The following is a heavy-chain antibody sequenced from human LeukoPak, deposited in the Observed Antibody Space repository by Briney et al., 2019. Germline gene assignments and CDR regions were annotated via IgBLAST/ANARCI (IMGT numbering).Heavy chain of an antibody. CDR1: AFTFRSYS. V-gene: IGHV3-23*01. CDR2: ISGSGGST. Sequence: GGSLRLSCVASAFTFRSYSMNWVRQAPGKGLDWVSAISGSGGSTYYADSVKGRYTISRDNSKNTLYLQTNSLRAERPAVDHCAKDVGFWGRGTVVSVSS. CDR3: AKDVGF. J-gene: IGHJ4*02. D-gene: IGHD3-10*01.